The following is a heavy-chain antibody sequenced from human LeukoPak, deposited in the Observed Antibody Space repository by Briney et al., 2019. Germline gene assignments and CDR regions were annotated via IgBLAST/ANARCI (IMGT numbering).Heavy chain of an antibody. CDR2: ISGSGGST. V-gene: IGHV3-23*01. J-gene: IGHJ4*02. D-gene: IGHD7-27*01. Sequence: GGSLRLSCAASGFTVSSNYLSWVRQAPGKGLEWVSAISGSGGSTYYADSVKGRFTISRDNSKNTLNLQMNSLRAEDTAVYYCAKARTGDEDYFDYWGQGTLVTVSS. CDR1: GFTVSSNY. CDR3: AKARTGDEDYFDY.